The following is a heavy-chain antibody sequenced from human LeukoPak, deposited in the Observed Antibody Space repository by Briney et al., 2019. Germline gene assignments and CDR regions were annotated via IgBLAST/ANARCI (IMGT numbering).Heavy chain of an antibody. CDR2: IIPIFGTA. Sequence: VASVKVSCKASGGTFSSYAISWVRQAPGQGLERMGGIIPIFGTANYAQKFQGRVTITADESTSTAYMELSSQRSEDTAVYYCARDRLGLLWWYFDLWGRGTLVTVSS. V-gene: IGHV1-69*13. J-gene: IGHJ2*01. CDR1: GGTFSSYA. CDR3: ARDRLGLLWWYFDL. D-gene: IGHD3-10*01.